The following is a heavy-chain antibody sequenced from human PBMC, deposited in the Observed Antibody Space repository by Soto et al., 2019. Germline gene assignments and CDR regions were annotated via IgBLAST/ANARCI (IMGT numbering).Heavy chain of an antibody. V-gene: IGHV1-69*01. CDR3: ARASPVICGGDPCYRLDSSFDS. D-gene: IGHD2-21*02. CDR2: IIPLFGTP. Sequence: QVQLVQSGAEVRKPGSSLRVSCKSSGATFSTTGISWVRQAPGQGLEWMGGIIPLFGTPKYARKFQGRVSITADESTNPVYLELNSLRPEDAAVYYCARASPVICGGDPCYRLDSSFDSWGQGSLVIVSS. CDR1: GATFSTTG. J-gene: IGHJ5*01.